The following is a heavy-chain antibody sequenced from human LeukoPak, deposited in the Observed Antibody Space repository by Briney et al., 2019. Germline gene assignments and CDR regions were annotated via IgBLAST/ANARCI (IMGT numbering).Heavy chain of an antibody. CDR1: GGTFSSYA. CDR3: ERTTYYYDSSGYYHLSLYYFDY. Sequence: SVKVSCKASGGTFSSYAISWVRQAPGQGLEWMGGIIPIFGTANYAQKFQGRVTITTDESTSTAYMELSSLRSEDTAVYYCERTTYYYDSSGYYHLSLYYFDYWGQGTLVTVSS. V-gene: IGHV1-69*05. CDR2: IIPIFGTA. J-gene: IGHJ4*02. D-gene: IGHD3-22*01.